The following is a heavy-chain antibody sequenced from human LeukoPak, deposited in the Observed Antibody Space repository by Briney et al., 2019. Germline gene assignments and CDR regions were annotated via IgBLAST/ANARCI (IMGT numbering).Heavy chain of an antibody. D-gene: IGHD4-17*01. CDR3: ARGPVTRFEI. CDR2: ISSTSSDI. Sequence: GRSLRLSCTASGFTFGDYAMSWVRQAPGKGLEWVSSISSTSSDIYYADSLKGRFTISRDNAENSLYLQMNSLRAEDTAVYYCARGPVTRFEIWGQGTMVTVSS. J-gene: IGHJ3*02. V-gene: IGHV3-21*01. CDR1: GFTFGDYA.